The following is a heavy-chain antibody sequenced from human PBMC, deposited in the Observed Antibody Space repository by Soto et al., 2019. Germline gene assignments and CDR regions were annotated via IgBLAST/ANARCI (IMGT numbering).Heavy chain of an antibody. CDR2: ISYDGSNK. CDR3: ARDSGYFIPHYYFDY. D-gene: IGHD3-22*01. J-gene: IGHJ4*02. Sequence: AGGSLRLSCAASGFTFSSYAMHWVRQAPGKGLEWVAVISYDGSNKYYADSVKGRFTISRDNSKNTLYLQMNSLRAEDTAVYYCARDSGYFIPHYYFDYWGQGTLVTVSS. V-gene: IGHV3-30-3*01. CDR1: GFTFSSYA.